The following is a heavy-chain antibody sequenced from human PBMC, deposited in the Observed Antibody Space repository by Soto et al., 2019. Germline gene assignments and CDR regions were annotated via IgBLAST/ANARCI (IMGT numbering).Heavy chain of an antibody. J-gene: IGHJ5*02. D-gene: IGHD3-22*01. CDR1: GASISNDY. CDR3: ARSYYDRSGYAVDP. CDR2: MYKAGSI. V-gene: IGHV4-4*09. Sequence: QVQLQESGPGLLKPSETLSLTCRVSGASISNDYWSWIRQPPGKRLEWIGYMYKAGSINYNPSLKSRVNRSVDTSKNQFALNLTSVTAADTAVYYCARSYYDRSGYAVDPWGQGTLVIVSS.